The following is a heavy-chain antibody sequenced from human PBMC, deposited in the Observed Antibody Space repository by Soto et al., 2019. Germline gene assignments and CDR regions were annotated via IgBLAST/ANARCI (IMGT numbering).Heavy chain of an antibody. D-gene: IGHD1-26*01. CDR1: GGTFSSYA. CDR3: TREPRVGHRHQGMNV. Sequence: GSAVQVSCKASGGTFSSYAISWVRQAPGQGLEWMGGIIPIFGTANYAQKFQGRVTITADESTSTAYMELSSLRSEDTAVYYCTREPRVGHRHQGMNVWGMGTTVIVSS. CDR2: IIPIFGTA. V-gene: IGHV1-69*13. J-gene: IGHJ6*04.